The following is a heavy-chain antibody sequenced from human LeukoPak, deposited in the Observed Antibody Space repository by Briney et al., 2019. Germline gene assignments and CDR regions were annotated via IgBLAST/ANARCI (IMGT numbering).Heavy chain of an antibody. Sequence: GESLKISCKASGYSFSNYWIGWVRQVPGKGLEWMGIVYPRDSDTRYSPSFQGQVTISPDKSISTAYLQWSSLKASDTAVYYCARPGERSRRDWNLDQWGQGTLVTVSS. J-gene: IGHJ4*02. CDR2: VYPRDSDT. CDR1: GYSFSNYW. D-gene: IGHD1-1*01. CDR3: ARPGERSRRDWNLDQ. V-gene: IGHV5-51*01.